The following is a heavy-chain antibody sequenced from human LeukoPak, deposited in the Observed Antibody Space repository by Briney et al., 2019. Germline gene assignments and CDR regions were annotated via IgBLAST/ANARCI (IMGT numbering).Heavy chain of an antibody. CDR2: INPNSGGT. D-gene: IGHD6-13*01. CDR1: GYTFTGYY. V-gene: IGHV1-2*02. CDR3: AGSAAAGTGWFDP. J-gene: IGHJ5*02. Sequence: ASVKVSCKASGYTFTGYYMHWVRQAPGQGLEWMGWINPNSGGTNYAQKFQGRVTMTRDTSISTAYMELSRLRSDDTAVYYCAGSAAAGTGWFDPWGQGTLVTVSS.